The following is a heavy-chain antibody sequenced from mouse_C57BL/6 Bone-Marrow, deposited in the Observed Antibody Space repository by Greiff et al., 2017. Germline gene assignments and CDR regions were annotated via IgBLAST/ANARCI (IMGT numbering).Heavy chain of an antibody. CDR2: FHPYNDDT. CDR3: ARGVYYYGSSYYFDY. D-gene: IGHD1-1*01. CDR1: GYTFTTYP. V-gene: IGHV1-47*01. Sequence: QVQLQQSGAELVKPGASVKMSCTASGYTFTTYPIEWMKQNHGKSLEWIGNFHPYNDDTKYNEKFKGKATLTVEKSSSTVYLELSRLTSDDSAVYYCARGVYYYGSSYYFDYWGQGTTLTVSS. J-gene: IGHJ2*01.